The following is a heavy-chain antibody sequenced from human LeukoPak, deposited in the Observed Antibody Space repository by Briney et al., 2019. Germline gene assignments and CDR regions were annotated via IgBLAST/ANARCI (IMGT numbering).Heavy chain of an antibody. Sequence: KTSETLSLTCTVSGGSISSYYWSWIRQPAGKGLEWIGRIYTSGSTNYNPSLKSRVTMSVDTSKNQFSLKLSSVTAADTAVYYCARHMGLGYSYGYPYFDYWGQGTLVTVSS. CDR2: IYTSGST. J-gene: IGHJ4*02. V-gene: IGHV4-4*07. D-gene: IGHD5-18*01. CDR3: ARHMGLGYSYGYPYFDY. CDR1: GGSISSYY.